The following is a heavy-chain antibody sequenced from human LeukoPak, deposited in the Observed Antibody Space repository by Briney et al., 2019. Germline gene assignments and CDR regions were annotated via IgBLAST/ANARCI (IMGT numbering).Heavy chain of an antibody. CDR1: GGSISSGDYY. J-gene: IGHJ4*02. D-gene: IGHD3-22*01. Sequence: SETLSLTCTVSGGSISSGDYYWSWIRQPPGKGLEWIGYIYYSGSTYYNPSLKSRVTISVDTSKNQFSLKLSSVTAADTAVYYCAKGVSMYYDSSGYYYGYFDYWGQGTLVTVSS. CDR2: IYYSGST. CDR3: AKGVSMYYDSSGYYYGYFDY. V-gene: IGHV4-30-4*01.